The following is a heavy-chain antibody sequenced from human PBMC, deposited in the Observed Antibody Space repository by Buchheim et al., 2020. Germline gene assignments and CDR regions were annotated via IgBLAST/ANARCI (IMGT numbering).Heavy chain of an antibody. V-gene: IGHV3-11*01. CDR3: ARRRSGHDPHLDY. Sequence: QVQLVESGGGLVKPGGSLRLSCAASEFSFSDYYMNWIRQAPGKGLEWISYISSSGSTIYYADSVKGRFTISRDSAQNSLHLQMNSLTAEDTAVYYCARRRSGHDPHLDYWGQGTL. CDR1: EFSFSDYY. J-gene: IGHJ4*02. D-gene: IGHD5-12*01. CDR2: ISSSGSTI.